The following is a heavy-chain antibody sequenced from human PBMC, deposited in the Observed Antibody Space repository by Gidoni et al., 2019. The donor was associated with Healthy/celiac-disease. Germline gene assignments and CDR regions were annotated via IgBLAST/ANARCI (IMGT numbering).Heavy chain of an antibody. Sequence: QLQLQASGPGLVKPSATLSLPCTVSGGSISSSSYSWGWIRQPPGKGLEWFGSIYYSGSTYYNPSLKSRCTISVETSKNQFSRKLSSVTAADTAVYYCARLRKGGSGSYFYYYYYGMDVWGQGTTVTVSS. CDR3: ARLRKGGSGSYFYYYYYGMDV. V-gene: IGHV4-39*01. CDR1: GGSISSSSYS. D-gene: IGHD3-10*01. J-gene: IGHJ6*02. CDR2: IYYSGST.